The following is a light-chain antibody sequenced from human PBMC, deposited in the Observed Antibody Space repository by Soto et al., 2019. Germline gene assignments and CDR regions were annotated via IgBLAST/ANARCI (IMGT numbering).Light chain of an antibody. V-gene: IGLV2-8*01. CDR2: EVS. J-gene: IGLJ1*01. CDR1: SSDVGGYNY. CDR3: SSYAVTTIFA. Sequence: QSVLTQPPSASGSPGQSVTISCTGTSSDVGGYNYVSWYQQHPGKAPKVIIYEVSKRPSGVPDRFSGSKSGSTASLTVSGLQAEDEADYYCSSYAVTTIFAFGTGTKVTVL.